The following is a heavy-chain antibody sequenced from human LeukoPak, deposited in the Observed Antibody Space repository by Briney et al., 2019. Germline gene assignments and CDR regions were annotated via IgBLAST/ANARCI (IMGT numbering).Heavy chain of an antibody. V-gene: IGHV4-59*01. J-gene: IGHJ4*02. CDR2: IYYSGST. CDR3: ARSGDYVLNFDY. CDR1: DDSTSNYY. Sequence: PSETLSLTCTVSDDSTSNYYWSWIRQSPGKGLEWIGSIYYSGSTNYNPSLKSRVTISVDTSKNQFSLSLSSVTAADTALYYCARSGDYVLNFDYWARESWSSSPQ. D-gene: IGHD4-17*01.